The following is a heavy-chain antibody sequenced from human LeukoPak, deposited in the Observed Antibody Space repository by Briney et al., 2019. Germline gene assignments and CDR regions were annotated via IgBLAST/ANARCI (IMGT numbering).Heavy chain of an antibody. CDR3: AKVLGGYYYYYMDV. CDR1: GFTFSSYA. J-gene: IGHJ6*03. CDR2: ISASGGST. Sequence: GGSLRLSCAASGFTFSSYAMNWVRQAPGKGLEWVSAISASGGSTYYADSVKGRFTISRDNPKNTLYLQMNSLRAEDTALYYCAKVLGGYYYYYMDVWGKGTTVTVSS. V-gene: IGHV3-23*01. D-gene: IGHD3-16*01.